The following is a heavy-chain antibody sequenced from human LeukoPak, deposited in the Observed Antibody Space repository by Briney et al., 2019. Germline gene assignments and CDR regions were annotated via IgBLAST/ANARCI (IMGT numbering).Heavy chain of an antibody. D-gene: IGHD1-1*01. V-gene: IGHV3-72*01. CDR3: AGPLPGRQDPPDS. J-gene: IGHJ4*02. CDR2: IRKKEHRYTT. CDR1: GFTFSDRY. Sequence: PGGSLRLSCAASGFTFSDRYMDWVRQAPGKGLEWVGRIRKKEHRYTTEYAASVKGRFTISRDDSKNSLYLQMNSLKTEDTAVYYCAGPLPGRQDPPDSWGQGTLATVSS.